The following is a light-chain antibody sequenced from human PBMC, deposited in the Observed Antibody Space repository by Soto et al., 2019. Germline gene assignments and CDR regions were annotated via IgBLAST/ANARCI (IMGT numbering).Light chain of an antibody. V-gene: IGKV1-39*01. CDR3: QQSYSTPYT. CDR1: QSISSY. Sequence: DIQMTQSPSSRSASVGDRVSITCRASQSISSYLNWYQQKPGKAPKPLIYAASSLQSGVPSRFSGSGSGTDFTLTISSLQPEDFATYYCQQSYSTPYTFGQGTKLEIK. J-gene: IGKJ2*01. CDR2: AAS.